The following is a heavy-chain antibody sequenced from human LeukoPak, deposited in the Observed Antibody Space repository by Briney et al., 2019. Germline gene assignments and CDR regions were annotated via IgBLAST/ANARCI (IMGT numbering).Heavy chain of an antibody. CDR1: GASISSSSYY. Sequence: SETLSLTCTVSGASISSSSYYWGWIRQPPGGGLEWIGSIYYSGNTYYNPSLKSRVTISVDTSNNLFSLRLRSVTAADTAVYFCARGRVSSSTWYSTYYYYFYMDVWGKGTTVTVSS. CDR3: ARGRVSSSTWYSTYYYYFYMDV. V-gene: IGHV4-39*02. CDR2: IYYSGNT. J-gene: IGHJ6*03. D-gene: IGHD1-1*01.